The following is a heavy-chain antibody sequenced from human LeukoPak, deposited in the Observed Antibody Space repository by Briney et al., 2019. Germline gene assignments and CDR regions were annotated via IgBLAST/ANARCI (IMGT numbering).Heavy chain of an antibody. J-gene: IGHJ4*02. CDR1: GGSFSGYY. V-gene: IGHV4-34*01. CDR2: INHSGST. CDR3: AGVPAAQRPTLDY. D-gene: IGHD2-2*01. Sequence: SETLSLTCAVYGGSFSGYYWSWIRQPPGKGLEWIGEINHSGSTNYNPSLKSRVTISVDTSKNQFSLKLSSVTAADTAVYYCAGVPAAQRPTLDYWGQGTLVTVSS.